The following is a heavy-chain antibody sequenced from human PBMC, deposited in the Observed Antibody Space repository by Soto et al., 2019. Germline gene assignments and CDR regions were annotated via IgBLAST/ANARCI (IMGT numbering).Heavy chain of an antibody. Sequence: QVQLVQSGAEVKKPGSSVKVSCKASGGTFSSYAISWVRQAPGQGLEWMGGIIRIFGTANYAQKFQGRVTITADESTSTAYMELSSMRSEDTAVYYCGRSMVRGVIYSGFDYWGQGTLVTVSS. J-gene: IGHJ4*02. CDR1: GGTFSSYA. CDR2: IIRIFGTA. V-gene: IGHV1-69*01. D-gene: IGHD3-10*01. CDR3: GRSMVRGVIYSGFDY.